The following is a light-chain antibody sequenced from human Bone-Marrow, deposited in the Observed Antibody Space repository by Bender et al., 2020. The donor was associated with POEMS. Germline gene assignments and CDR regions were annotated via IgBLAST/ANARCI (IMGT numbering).Light chain of an antibody. CDR3: VAWDASLNGWV. V-gene: IGLV1-50*01. CDR1: SSNVGSGYD. J-gene: IGLJ3*02. Sequence: QSVLTQPPSVSGAPGQRVTISCTGRSSNVGSGYDVNWYQQLPGTAPRLLIYTNNERPSGVPDRFSGSKSGTSASLAITGLQSDDEAIYFCVAWDASLNGWVFGGGTKLTVL. CDR2: TNN.